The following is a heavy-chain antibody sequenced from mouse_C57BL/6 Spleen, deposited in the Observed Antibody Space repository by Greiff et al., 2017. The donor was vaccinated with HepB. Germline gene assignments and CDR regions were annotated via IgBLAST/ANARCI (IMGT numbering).Heavy chain of an antibody. CDR2: IYPGSGST. D-gene: IGHD2-4*01. Sequence: QVQLQQPGAELVKPGASVKMSCKASGYTFTSYWITWVKQRPGQGLEWIGDIYPGSGSTNYNEKFKSKATLTVDTSSSTAYMQLSSLTSEDSAVYYCASLYYDYDAGHDWGQGTTLTVSS. CDR1: GYTFTSYW. J-gene: IGHJ2*01. CDR3: ASLYYDYDAGHD. V-gene: IGHV1-55*01.